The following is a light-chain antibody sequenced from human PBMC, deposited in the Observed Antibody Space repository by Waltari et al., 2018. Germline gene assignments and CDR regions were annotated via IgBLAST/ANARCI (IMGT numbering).Light chain of an antibody. CDR2: GAS. V-gene: IGKV1-39*01. CDR3: QQYNNWPPYT. Sequence: DIQMTQSPSSLSASVGDRVTITCRASQRINSYLNWYQQKPGKAPKLLIYGASSLQSGVPSGFSGSGSGTEFTLTISSLQSEDFAVYYCQQYNNWPPYTFGQGTKLDIK. J-gene: IGKJ2*01. CDR1: QRINSY.